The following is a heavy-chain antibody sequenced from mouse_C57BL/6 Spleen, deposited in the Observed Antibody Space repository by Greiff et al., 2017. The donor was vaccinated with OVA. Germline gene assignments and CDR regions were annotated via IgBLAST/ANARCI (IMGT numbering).Heavy chain of an antibody. D-gene: IGHD1-1*01. CDR3: ARMDYYGRNWYFDV. CDR2: ISSGSSTI. Sequence: DVHLVESGGGLVKPGGSLKLSCAASGFTFSDYGMHWVRQAPEKGLEWVAYISSGSSTIYYADTVKGRFTISRDNAKNTLFLQMTSLRSEDTAMYYCARMDYYGRNWYFDVWGTGTTVTVSS. J-gene: IGHJ1*03. CDR1: GFTFSDYG. V-gene: IGHV5-17*01.